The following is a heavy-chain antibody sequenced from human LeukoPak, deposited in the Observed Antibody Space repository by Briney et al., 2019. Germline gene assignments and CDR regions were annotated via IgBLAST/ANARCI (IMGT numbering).Heavy chain of an antibody. Sequence: GESLKISCKGSGYSFTSYWIGWVRQMPGKGLEWMGIIYPGDSDTRYSPSFRGQVTISADKSISTAYLQWSSLKASDTAMYYCARPAYYDFWSGYYAVYWGQGTLVTVSS. CDR2: IYPGDSDT. V-gene: IGHV5-51*01. J-gene: IGHJ4*02. CDR3: ARPAYYDFWSGYYAVY. CDR1: GYSFTSYW. D-gene: IGHD3-3*01.